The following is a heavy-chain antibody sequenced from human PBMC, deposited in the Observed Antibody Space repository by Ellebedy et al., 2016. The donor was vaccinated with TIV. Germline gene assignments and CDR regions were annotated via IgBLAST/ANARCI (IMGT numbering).Heavy chain of an antibody. D-gene: IGHD3-10*01. CDR2: INPSGTT. V-gene: IGHV4-34*01. CDR1: GGSFSGYF. CDR3: ARARGQDLYGSGSYFTN. J-gene: IGHJ4*02. Sequence: MPSETLSLTCGVYGGSFSGYFWSWIRQPPGKGLKWIGEINPSGTTNYNPSLKSRVTMSVDSTKNQFSLRLTSVTAADTAVYYSARARGQDLYGSGSYFTNWGQGEMVTVSS.